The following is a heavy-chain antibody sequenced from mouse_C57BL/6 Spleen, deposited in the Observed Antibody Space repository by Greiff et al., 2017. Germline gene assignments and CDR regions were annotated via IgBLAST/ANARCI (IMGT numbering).Heavy chain of an antibody. Sequence: EVQLQQSGPVLVKPGASVKMSCKASGYTFTDYYMNWVKQSHGKSLEWIGVINPYNGGTSYNQKFKGKATLTVDKSSSTAYMELNSLTSEDSAVYYCARFHYGSSSFAYWGQGTLVTVSA. V-gene: IGHV1-19*01. CDR3: ARFHYGSSSFAY. J-gene: IGHJ3*01. D-gene: IGHD1-1*01. CDR1: GYTFTDYY. CDR2: INPYNGGT.